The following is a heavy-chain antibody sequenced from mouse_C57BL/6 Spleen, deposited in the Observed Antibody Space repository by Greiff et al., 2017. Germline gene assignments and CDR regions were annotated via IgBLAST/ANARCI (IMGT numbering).Heavy chain of an antibody. V-gene: IGHV2-2*01. CDR2: IWSGGST. CDR3: ARVMGYDGAWFAY. Sequence: QVQLQQSGPGLVQPSQSLSITCTVSGFSLTSYGVHWVRQSPGKGLEWLGVIWSGGSTDYNAAFISRLSISKDNSKSQVFFKKNSLQADDTAIYYCARVMGYDGAWFAYWGQGTLVTVSA. D-gene: IGHD2-2*01. CDR1: GFSLTSYG. J-gene: IGHJ3*01.